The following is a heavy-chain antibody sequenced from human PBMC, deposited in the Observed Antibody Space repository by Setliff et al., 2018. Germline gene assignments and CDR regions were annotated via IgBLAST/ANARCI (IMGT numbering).Heavy chain of an antibody. CDR3: ARSGELIVKLGTKRSKCRYFQH. V-gene: IGHV4-34*01. CDR2: INHSGST. Sequence: PSETLSLTCAVYGGSFSGYYWSWIRQPPGKGLEWIGEINHSGSTNYNPSLKSRVTISVDTSKNQFSLKLSSVTAADTAVYYCARSGELIVKLGTKRSKCRYFQHWGQGTLVTVSS. D-gene: IGHD3-22*01. CDR1: GGSFSGYY. J-gene: IGHJ1*01.